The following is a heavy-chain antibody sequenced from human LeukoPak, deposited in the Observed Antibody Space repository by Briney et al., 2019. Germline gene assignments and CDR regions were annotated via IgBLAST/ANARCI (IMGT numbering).Heavy chain of an antibody. Sequence: QSGGSLRLSCTASGFTFRSYWMHWVRHAPGKGLVWVARINNDGSSASYADSVKGRFTSSRDNAKSTLYLQMNSLRAEDTAVYYCARVGIGNYYYYYGMDVWGQGTTVTVSS. J-gene: IGHJ6*02. CDR3: ARVGIGNYYYYYGMDV. CDR1: GFTFRSYW. CDR2: INNDGSSA. V-gene: IGHV3-74*01.